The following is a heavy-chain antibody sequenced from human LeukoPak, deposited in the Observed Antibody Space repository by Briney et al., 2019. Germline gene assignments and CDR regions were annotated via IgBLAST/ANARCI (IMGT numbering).Heavy chain of an antibody. Sequence: SQTLSLTCTVSGGSISSGGYYWSWIRQQPGKGLEWIGYIYYSGSTYYNPSLKSRVTISVDTSKNQFSLKLSSVTAADTAVYYCARRAKYYSSGSPTFDYWGQGTLVAVSS. J-gene: IGHJ4*02. D-gene: IGHD3-10*01. CDR1: GGSISSGGYY. V-gene: IGHV4-31*03. CDR3: ARRAKYYSSGSPTFDY. CDR2: IYYSGST.